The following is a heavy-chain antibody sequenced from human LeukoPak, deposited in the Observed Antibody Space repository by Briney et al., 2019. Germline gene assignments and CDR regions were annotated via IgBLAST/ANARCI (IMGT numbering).Heavy chain of an antibody. J-gene: IGHJ4*02. CDR3: AKGFCSGSCHGGYFDY. CDR2: ISASGTNT. V-gene: IGHV3-23*01. D-gene: IGHD2-15*01. CDR1: GLNFNSYA. Sequence: GGSLRLSCAASGLNFNSYAMSWVRPAPGKGLEWVSAISASGTNTYYADSVKGRFTISRDNSKNTLYLQVNSLRVDDTTVYYCAKGFCSGSCHGGYFDYWGQGTLVTVSS.